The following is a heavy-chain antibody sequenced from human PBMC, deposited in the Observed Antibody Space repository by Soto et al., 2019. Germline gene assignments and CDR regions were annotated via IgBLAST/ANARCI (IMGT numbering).Heavy chain of an antibody. J-gene: IGHJ5*02. CDR1: GSALSAGGYF. D-gene: IGHD2-2*01. V-gene: IGHV4-61*08. CDR3: ASLYCSSTSCHRNWFDP. CDR2: IYYSGST. Sequence: LSLTCTVSGSALSAGGYFYTLVREPPGKGLEWLGYIYYSGSTNYNPSLKSRVTISVDTSKNQFSLKLSSVTAADTAVYYCASLYCSSTSCHRNWFDPWGQGTLVTVSS.